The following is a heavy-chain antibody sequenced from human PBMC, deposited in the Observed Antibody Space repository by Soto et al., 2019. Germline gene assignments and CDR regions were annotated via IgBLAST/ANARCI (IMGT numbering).Heavy chain of an antibody. Sequence: GGSLSLSCANSGFTFGTYGMQWVRQAPGKGLEWVAVISYDGTNKYYADSVKGRFTISRDNSKNTLYLQMNSLRAEDTAVYYCAKPPDPALYYNALDVWGQGTTVTVSS. CDR3: AKPPDPALYYNALDV. J-gene: IGHJ6*02. V-gene: IGHV3-30*18. CDR1: GFTFGTYG. CDR2: ISYDGTNK.